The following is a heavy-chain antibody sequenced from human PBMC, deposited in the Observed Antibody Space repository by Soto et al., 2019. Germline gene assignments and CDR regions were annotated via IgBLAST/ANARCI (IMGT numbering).Heavy chain of an antibody. Sequence: GGSLRLSCAASGFTFSSYGMHWVRQAPGKGLEWVAVISYDGSNKYYADSVKGRFTISRDNSKNTLYLQMNSLRAEDTAVYYCAKGPKIVVVPAAIVYWGQGTLVTVSS. CDR2: ISYDGSNK. J-gene: IGHJ4*02. CDR1: GFTFSSYG. D-gene: IGHD2-2*01. V-gene: IGHV3-30*18. CDR3: AKGPKIVVVPAAIVY.